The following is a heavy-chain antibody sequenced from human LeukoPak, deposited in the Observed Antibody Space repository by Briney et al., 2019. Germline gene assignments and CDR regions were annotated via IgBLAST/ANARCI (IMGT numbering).Heavy chain of an antibody. CDR1: GGSISSSGYY. CDR2: IYYSGST. V-gene: IGHV4-39*01. Sequence: SETLSLTCTVSGGSISSSGYYWGLFRQPPGKGLEWIGGIYYSGSTYYNPSLKSRVTISVDTSKNQFSLKLSSVTAADTAVYYCASQDSSGCYYRDDYFDYWGQGTLVTVSS. CDR3: ASQDSSGCYYRDDYFDY. D-gene: IGHD3-22*01. J-gene: IGHJ4*02.